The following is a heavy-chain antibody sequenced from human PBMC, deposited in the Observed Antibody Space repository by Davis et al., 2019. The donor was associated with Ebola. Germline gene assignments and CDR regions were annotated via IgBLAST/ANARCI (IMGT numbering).Heavy chain of an antibody. V-gene: IGHV1-3*01. CDR1: GYTFTSYA. Sequence: ASVKVSCKASGYTFTSYAMHWVRQAPGQRLEWMGWINAGNGNTKYSQKFQGRVTITRDTSASTAYMELSSLRSEDTAVYYCARDGRYNWNYGWFDPWGQGTLVTVSS. J-gene: IGHJ5*02. CDR2: INAGNGNT. D-gene: IGHD1-7*01. CDR3: ARDGRYNWNYGWFDP.